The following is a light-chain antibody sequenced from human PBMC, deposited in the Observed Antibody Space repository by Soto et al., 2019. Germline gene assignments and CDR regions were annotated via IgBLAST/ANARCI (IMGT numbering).Light chain of an antibody. Sequence: QSALTQPASVSGSPGQSITISCTGTSSDVGGYNYVSWHQQHPGKAPKLMIYEVSNRPSGVSNRFSCSKSGNTASLTISGLQAEDEADYYCSSYTSSSTRVFGGGTKLTVL. CDR3: SSYTSSSTRV. V-gene: IGLV2-14*01. J-gene: IGLJ3*02. CDR1: SSDVGGYNY. CDR2: EVS.